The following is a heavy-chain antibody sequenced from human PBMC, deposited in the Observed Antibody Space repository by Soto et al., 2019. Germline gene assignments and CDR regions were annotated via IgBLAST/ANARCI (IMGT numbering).Heavy chain of an antibody. Sequence: GASVKVSCKASGYTFTSYDINWVRQATGQGLEWMGWMNPNSGNTGYAQKFQGRVTMTRNTSISTAYMELSSLRSEDTAVYYCAVQDFFFWVVCRFAYTYGRDVRAQGTTVPVS. V-gene: IGHV1-8*01. CDR1: GYTFTSYD. D-gene: IGHD3-3*01. J-gene: IGHJ6*02. CDR2: MNPNSGNT. CDR3: AVQDFFFWVVCRFAYTYGRDV.